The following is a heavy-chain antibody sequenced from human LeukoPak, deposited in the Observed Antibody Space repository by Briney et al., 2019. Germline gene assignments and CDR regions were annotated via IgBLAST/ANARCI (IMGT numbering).Heavy chain of an antibody. CDR1: GFTFSSYE. Sequence: QPGGSLRLSCAASGFTFSSYEMNWVRQAPGKGLEWVSYISSSGSTIYYADSVKGRFTISRDNSKNTLYLQMNSLRAEDTAVYYCAKDKQPLYFDYWGQGTLVTVSS. V-gene: IGHV3-48*03. CDR2: ISSSGSTI. J-gene: IGHJ4*02. CDR3: AKDKQPLYFDY. D-gene: IGHD6-13*01.